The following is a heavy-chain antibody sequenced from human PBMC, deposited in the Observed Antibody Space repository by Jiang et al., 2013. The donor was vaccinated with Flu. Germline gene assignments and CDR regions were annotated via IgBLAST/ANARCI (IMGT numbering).Heavy chain of an antibody. D-gene: IGHD1-14*01. CDR3: ARGYGDFDY. CDR1: TSYH. J-gene: IGHJ4*02. CDR2: INPSGGST. Sequence: TSYHIHWVRQAPGQGLEWMGIINPSGGSTNYAQKFQGRVTMTRDTSTSTVYMELSSLRSEDTAVYYCARGYGDFDYWGQGTLVTVSS. V-gene: IGHV1-46*03.